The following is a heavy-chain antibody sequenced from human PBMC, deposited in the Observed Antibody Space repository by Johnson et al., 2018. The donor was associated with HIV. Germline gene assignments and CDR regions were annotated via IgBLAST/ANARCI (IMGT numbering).Heavy chain of an antibody. CDR1: GFTFDDYA. J-gene: IGHJ3*02. D-gene: IGHD3-22*01. V-gene: IGHV3-9*01. CDR2: IRWNSGSI. Sequence: VQLVESGGGLVQPGRSLRLSCAASGFTFDDYAMHWVRQAPGKGLEWVSGIRWNSGSIGYADSVKGRFTISRDNAKNSLYLQMNSLRAEDTALYYCAKVYYDSSGYGAFDIWGQGTMVTVSS. CDR3: AKVYYDSSGYGAFDI.